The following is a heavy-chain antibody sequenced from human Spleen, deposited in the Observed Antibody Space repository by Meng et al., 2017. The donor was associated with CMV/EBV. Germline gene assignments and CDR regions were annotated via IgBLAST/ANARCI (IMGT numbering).Heavy chain of an antibody. V-gene: IGHV3-30-3*01. CDR3: ARELVVVVVPAAPGY. J-gene: IGHJ4*02. Sequence: LSLTCAASGFTFSSYAIYWVRQAPGKGLEWVAVISDDGSNKYYADSVKGRFTISRDNSKNTLYLQMNSLRAEDTAVYYCARELVVVVVPAAPGYWGQGTLVTVSS. CDR1: GFTFSSYA. D-gene: IGHD2-2*01. CDR2: ISDDGSNK.